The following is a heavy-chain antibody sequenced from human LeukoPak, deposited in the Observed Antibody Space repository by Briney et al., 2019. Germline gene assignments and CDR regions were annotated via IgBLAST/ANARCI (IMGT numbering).Heavy chain of an antibody. Sequence: PSETLSLTCTVSSASISSYYWSWIRQPPGKGLEWIGYINYSGSTNYNPSLKSRVTISVDTSKNQFSLKLNSVTAADTAVYYCARHCGSSWQKPFDYWGQGTLVTVSS. CDR1: SASISSYY. J-gene: IGHJ4*02. CDR2: INYSGST. D-gene: IGHD6-13*01. CDR3: ARHCGSSWQKPFDY. V-gene: IGHV4-59*08.